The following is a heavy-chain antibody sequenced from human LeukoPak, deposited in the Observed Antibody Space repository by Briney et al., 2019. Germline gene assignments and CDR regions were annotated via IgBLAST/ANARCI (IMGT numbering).Heavy chain of an antibody. V-gene: IGHV1-69*13. CDR3: ARGGVAIVVVPAARSQFDP. CDR1: GGTFSSYA. J-gene: IGHJ5*02. CDR2: IIPIFGTA. Sequence: ASVKVSCKASGGTFSSYAISWVRQAPGQGLEWMGGIIPIFGTANYAQKFQGRVTITADESTSTAYMELSSLRSEDTAVYYCARGGVAIVVVPAARSQFDPWGQGTLVTVSS. D-gene: IGHD2-2*01.